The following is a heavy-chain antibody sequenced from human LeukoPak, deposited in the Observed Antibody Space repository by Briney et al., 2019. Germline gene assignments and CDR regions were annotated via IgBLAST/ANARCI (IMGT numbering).Heavy chain of an antibody. Sequence: SETLSLTCTVSGGSISSYYWSWIRQPPGKGLEWIGYIYYSWSTNYNPSLKSRVTISVDTSKNQFSLKLSSVTAADTAVYYCARLATDYDFWSGYYTGQTTHYYYYMDVWGKGTTVTVSS. J-gene: IGHJ6*03. D-gene: IGHD3-3*01. CDR3: ARLATDYDFWSGYYTGQTTHYYYYMDV. CDR1: GGSISSYY. V-gene: IGHV4-59*08. CDR2: IYYSWST.